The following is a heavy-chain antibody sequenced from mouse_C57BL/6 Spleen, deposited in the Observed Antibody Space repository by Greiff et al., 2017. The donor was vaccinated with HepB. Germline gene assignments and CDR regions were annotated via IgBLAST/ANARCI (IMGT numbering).Heavy chain of an antibody. Sequence: QVQLQQSGAELVKPGASVKISCKASGYAFSSYWMNWVKQRPGKGLEWIGQIYPGDGDTNYNGKFKGKATLTADKSSSTAYMQLSSLTSEDSAVYFCARGYYGSSLYWYFDVWGTGTTVTVSS. D-gene: IGHD1-1*01. J-gene: IGHJ1*03. CDR1: GYAFSSYW. V-gene: IGHV1-80*01. CDR2: IYPGDGDT. CDR3: ARGYYGSSLYWYFDV.